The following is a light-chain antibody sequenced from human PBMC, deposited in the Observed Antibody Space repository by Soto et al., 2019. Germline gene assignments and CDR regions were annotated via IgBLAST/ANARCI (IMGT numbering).Light chain of an antibody. V-gene: IGKV3D-20*02. CDR1: QSVSSSY. CDR2: DAS. CDR3: QQRYNWPLT. Sequence: EIVLTQSPGTLSLSPGERATLSCRASQSVSSSYLAWYQQKPGQAPRLLIYDASDRATGIPDRFSGRGSGTDFTLTISSLEPEDFAVYYCQQRYNWPLTFGGGTKVDIK. J-gene: IGKJ4*01.